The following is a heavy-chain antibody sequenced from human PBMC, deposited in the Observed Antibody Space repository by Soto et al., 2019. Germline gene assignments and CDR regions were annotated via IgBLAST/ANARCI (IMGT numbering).Heavy chain of an antibody. Sequence: PSETLSLTCTVSGGSISSYYWSWIRQPPGKGLEWIGYIYYSGSTNYNPSLKSRVTISVDTSKNQFSLKLSSVTAADTAVYYCVRHIKYSSGWSYFDYWGQGTLVTVSS. CDR2: IYYSGST. V-gene: IGHV4-59*08. D-gene: IGHD6-19*01. CDR3: VRHIKYSSGWSYFDY. CDR1: GGSISSYY. J-gene: IGHJ4*02.